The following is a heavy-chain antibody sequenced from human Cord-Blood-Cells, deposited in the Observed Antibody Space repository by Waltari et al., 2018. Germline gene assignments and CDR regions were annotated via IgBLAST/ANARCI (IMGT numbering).Heavy chain of an antibody. CDR1: GGSFSGYY. CDR3: ARLIRFWESGGYYYYYMDV. J-gene: IGHJ6*03. Sequence: QVQLQQWGAGLLKPSETLSLTCAVYGGSFSGYYWSWIRQPPGKGLEWIGDINHRGSTNYNPSLKSRVTISVDTSKNQFSLKLSSVTAADTAVYYCARLIRFWESGGYYYYYMDVWGKGTTVTVSS. V-gene: IGHV4-34*01. CDR2: INHRGST. D-gene: IGHD3-3*01.